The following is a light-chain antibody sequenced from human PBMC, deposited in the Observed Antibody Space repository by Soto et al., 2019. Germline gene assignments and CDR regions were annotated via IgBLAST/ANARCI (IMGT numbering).Light chain of an antibody. J-gene: IGLJ1*01. CDR2: EVT. CDR1: SSDIGGYDF. Sequence: QSALTQPPSASGSPGQSVTISCTGSSSDIGGYDFVSWYQQHPGKVPKHLIYEVTKRPSGVPDRFSGSKSGNTASLTVSGLQADDEADYYCCSHAGSKNYYLFGPGTKLTVL. CDR3: CSHAGSKNYYL. V-gene: IGLV2-8*01.